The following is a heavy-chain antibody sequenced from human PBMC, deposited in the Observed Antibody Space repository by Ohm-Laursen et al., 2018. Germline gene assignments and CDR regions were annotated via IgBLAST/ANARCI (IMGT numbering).Heavy chain of an antibody. D-gene: IGHD1-7*01. Sequence: SLRLSCAASGFTFSSYAMSWVRQAPGKGLEWVSAISGSGGSTYYGNSVKGRFTISRDNSKNTLYLQMNSLRAEDTAVYYCAKDQAFITGTLDYWGQGTLVTVSS. CDR3: AKDQAFITGTLDY. V-gene: IGHV3-23*01. CDR2: ISGSGGST. CDR1: GFTFSSYA. J-gene: IGHJ4*02.